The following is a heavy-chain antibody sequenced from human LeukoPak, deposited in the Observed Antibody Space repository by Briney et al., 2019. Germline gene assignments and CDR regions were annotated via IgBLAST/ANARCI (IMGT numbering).Heavy chain of an antibody. CDR1: GNTFTGYY. CDR3: ARAVRGHDAFDI. CDR2: INPNSGGT. Sequence: ASVKVSCKASGNTFTGYYMHWVRQAPGQGLEWMGWINPNSGGTNYAQKFQGRVTMTRDTSISTAYMELSRLRSDDTAVYYCARAVRGHDAFDIWGQGTMVTVSS. V-gene: IGHV1-2*02. D-gene: IGHD3-16*01. J-gene: IGHJ3*02.